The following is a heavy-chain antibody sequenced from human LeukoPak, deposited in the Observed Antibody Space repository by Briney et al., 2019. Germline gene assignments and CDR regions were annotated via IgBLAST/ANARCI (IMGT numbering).Heavy chain of an antibody. CDR1: GYSFTSYW. V-gene: IGHV5-51*01. CDR2: IFPVDSDT. J-gene: IGHJ4*02. Sequence: GESLKISCNGSGYSFTSYWIGWVRQMPGKGREWMGIIFPVDSDTRYSPSFQGQVTISADKPISTASLQWSSLKASDTAMYYCARRPYDILTGSYYFDSWGQGTLVTVSS. D-gene: IGHD3-9*01. CDR3: ARRPYDILTGSYYFDS.